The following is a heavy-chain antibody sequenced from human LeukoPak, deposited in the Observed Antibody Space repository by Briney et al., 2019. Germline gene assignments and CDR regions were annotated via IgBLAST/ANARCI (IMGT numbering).Heavy chain of an antibody. CDR1: GFTFSSYW. V-gene: IGHV3-74*01. CDR3: AREEASDWYFDL. CDR2: INSDGSST. D-gene: IGHD3-3*01. Sequence: TGGSLRLSCAASGFTFSSYWMHWVRQAPGKGLVWVSRINSDGSSTTYADSVKGRFTISRDNAKNTLYLQMNSLRAEDTAVYYCAREEASDWYFDLWGRGTLVTASS. J-gene: IGHJ2*01.